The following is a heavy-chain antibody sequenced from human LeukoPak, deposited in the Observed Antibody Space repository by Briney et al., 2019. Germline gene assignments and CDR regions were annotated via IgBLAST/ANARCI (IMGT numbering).Heavy chain of an antibody. Sequence: SETLSLTCTVSGGSITSGSYYWGWIRQPPGKGLEWIGSIYYNGGAYYNPSLKSRVTISLDTSKNQFSLQLSSVTPEDTAVYYCVRGGQGDGHSADEAFDIWGQGTMVTVS. J-gene: IGHJ3*02. CDR1: GGSITSGSYY. V-gene: IGHV4-39*01. CDR2: IYYNGGA. CDR3: VRGGQGDGHSADEAFDI. D-gene: IGHD5-18*01.